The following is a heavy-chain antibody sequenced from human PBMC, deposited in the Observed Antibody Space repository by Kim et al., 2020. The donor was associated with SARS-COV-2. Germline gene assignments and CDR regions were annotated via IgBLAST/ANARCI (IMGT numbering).Heavy chain of an antibody. CDR1: GFTFSSQS. V-gene: IGHV3-21*01. D-gene: IGHD1-1*01. J-gene: IGHJ4*02. Sequence: GGSLRLSCAASGFTFSSQSMNWVRQAPGKGLEWVSSISAASDYIFYADSVKGRFTISRDNAKRSLFLQMNSLRAEDTALYYCTGGGRPGVRTDYWGQGTLVAVST. CDR2: ISAASDYI. CDR3: TGGGRPGVRTDY.